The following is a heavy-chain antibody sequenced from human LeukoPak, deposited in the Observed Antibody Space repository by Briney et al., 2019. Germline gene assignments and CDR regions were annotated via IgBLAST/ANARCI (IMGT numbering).Heavy chain of an antibody. D-gene: IGHD3-16*01. V-gene: IGHV3-49*04. Sequence: GGSLRPSCTFSGLTFSDSAVTWVRQAPGKGLEWIGCTRSKVYGGTTEYAASVKGRITIPRDESKSIAYLQMDSLTTEDTAVYFCARGERDFDYWGQGTLVTVSS. J-gene: IGHJ4*02. CDR2: TRSKVYGGTT. CDR1: GLTFSDSA. CDR3: ARGERDFDY.